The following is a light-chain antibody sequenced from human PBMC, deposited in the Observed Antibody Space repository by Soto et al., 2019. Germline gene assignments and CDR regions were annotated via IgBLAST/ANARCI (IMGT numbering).Light chain of an antibody. CDR2: GAS. V-gene: IGKV3D-15*01. Sequence: EIVMTQSPATLSVSPGERATLSCRASQSVSSNLAWYQQKPGQAPRLLIYGASTRATGIPARFSGSGSGTEFTLTISGLQSEDFAVYYCQQYNNWPFTFGPGTKVAIK. CDR1: QSVSSN. J-gene: IGKJ3*01. CDR3: QQYNNWPFT.